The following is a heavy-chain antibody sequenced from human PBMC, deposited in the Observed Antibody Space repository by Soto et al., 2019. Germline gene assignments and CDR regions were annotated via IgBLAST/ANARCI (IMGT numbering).Heavy chain of an antibody. V-gene: IGHV1-46*01. CDR2: TKTSGRST. CDR3: ARDRTVTTPDQINWFDP. D-gene: IGHD4-4*01. J-gene: IGHJ5*02. CDR1: GYPFTSYY. Sequence: GSVKGYCKAYGYPFTSYYMHLVRQAPGQGLEWIAITKTSGRSTTYAQKFQGRVTMTRDTSTSTVYMDLSSLRSEDTAVYYCARDRTVTTPDQINWFDPWGQGTMVTVSS.